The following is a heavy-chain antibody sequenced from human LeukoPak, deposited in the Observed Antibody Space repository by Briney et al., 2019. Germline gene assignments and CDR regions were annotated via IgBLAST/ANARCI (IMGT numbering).Heavy chain of an antibody. CDR2: IYYSGST. V-gene: IGHV4-59*08. CDR3: ASLRFLEWSIVN. D-gene: IGHD3-3*01. J-gene: IGHJ4*02. Sequence: PSETLSLTCTVSGGSISSYYWSWIRQPPGKGPEWIGYIYYSGSTNYNPSLKSRVTISVDTSKNQFSLKLSSVTAADTAVYYCASLRFLEWSIVNWGQGTLVTVSS. CDR1: GGSISSYY.